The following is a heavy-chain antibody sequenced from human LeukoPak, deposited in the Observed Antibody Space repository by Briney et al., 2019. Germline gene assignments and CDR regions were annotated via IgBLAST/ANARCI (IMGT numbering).Heavy chain of an antibody. J-gene: IGHJ4*02. Sequence: GASVKVSCKVSGYTLTELSMHWVRQAPGKGLEWMGGFDPEDGETIYAQKFQGRVTMTEDTSTDTAYMELSSLRSEDTAVYYCATIPWYSGSYTHRWHGYWGQGTLVTVSS. V-gene: IGHV1-24*01. CDR1: GYTLTELS. CDR3: ATIPWYSGSYTHRWHGY. D-gene: IGHD1-26*01. CDR2: FDPEDGET.